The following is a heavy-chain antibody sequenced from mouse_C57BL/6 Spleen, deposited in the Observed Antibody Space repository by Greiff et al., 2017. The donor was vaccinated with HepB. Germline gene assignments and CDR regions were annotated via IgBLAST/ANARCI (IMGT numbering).Heavy chain of an antibody. Sequence: QVHVKQSGPGLVQPSQTLSITCTVSGFSLTSYGVHWVRQSPGKGLEWLGVIWRGGSTDYNAAFMSRLSITKDNSKNQVFFKMNSLQADDTAIYYCAKGTDLREYFDVWGTGTTVTVSS. D-gene: IGHD2-14*01. CDR1: GFSLTSYG. J-gene: IGHJ1*03. V-gene: IGHV2-5*01. CDR3: AKGTDLREYFDV. CDR2: IWRGGST.